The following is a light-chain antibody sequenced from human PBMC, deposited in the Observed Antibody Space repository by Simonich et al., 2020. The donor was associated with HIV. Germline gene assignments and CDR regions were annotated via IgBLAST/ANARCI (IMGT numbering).Light chain of an antibody. J-gene: IGKJ2*01. V-gene: IGKV1-39*01. Sequence: DIQMTQSPSSLSASVGDRVTLTCRASQSIISYLNWYQQKPGKAPKLLIYAASSLQSGIPSRFSGSGSGTDFTLTINSLQPEDFATYYCQQSYSTLYTFGQGTKLEIK. CDR2: AAS. CDR1: QSIISY. CDR3: QQSYSTLYT.